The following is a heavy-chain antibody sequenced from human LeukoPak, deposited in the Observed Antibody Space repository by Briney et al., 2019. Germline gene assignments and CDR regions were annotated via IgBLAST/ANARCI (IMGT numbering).Heavy chain of an antibody. CDR1: GFTFSSYA. J-gene: IGHJ4*02. CDR3: ARYTSAWYAKDY. CDR2: ISGSGVTT. D-gene: IGHD6-19*01. Sequence: GGSLRLSCAASGFTFSSYAMSWVRQAPGKGLEWVSFISGSGVTTYYADSVKGQFTISRDNSKNTLYLQMNSLRAEDTAVYYGARYTSAWYAKDYWGQGTLVTVSS. V-gene: IGHV3-23*01.